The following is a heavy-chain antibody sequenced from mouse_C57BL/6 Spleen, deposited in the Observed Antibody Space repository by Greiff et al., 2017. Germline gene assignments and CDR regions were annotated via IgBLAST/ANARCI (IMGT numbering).Heavy chain of an antibody. D-gene: IGHD4-1*01. J-gene: IGHJ1*03. CDR2: IDPETGGT. CDR1: GYTFTDYE. Sequence: VQLKESGAELVRPGASVTLSCKASGYTFTDYEMHWVKQTPVHGLEWIGAIDPETGGTAYNQKFKGKAILTADKSSSTAYMELRSLTSEDSAVYYCTQGTGLSGYFDVWGTGTTVTVSS. CDR3: TQGTGLSGYFDV. V-gene: IGHV1-15*01.